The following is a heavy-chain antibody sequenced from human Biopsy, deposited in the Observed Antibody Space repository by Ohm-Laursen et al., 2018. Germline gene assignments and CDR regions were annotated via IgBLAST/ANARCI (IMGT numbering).Heavy chain of an antibody. CDR3: ARTPGVAVAGRFFDL. V-gene: IGHV4-4*07. J-gene: IGHJ2*01. CDR2: IYSTGRFS. CDR1: GGSVDDYF. D-gene: IGHD6-19*01. Sequence: GTLSLTCGVSGGSVDDYFWNWIRQPAGKGLEWIGRIYSTGRFSAYHPSFQSRVTMSLDTSNKQFSLKLTSVTAADTAVYYCARTPGVAVAGRFFDLWGRGTLVTVSS.